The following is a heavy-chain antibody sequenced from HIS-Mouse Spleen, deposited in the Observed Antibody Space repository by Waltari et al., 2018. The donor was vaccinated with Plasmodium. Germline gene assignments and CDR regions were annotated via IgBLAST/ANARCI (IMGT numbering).Heavy chain of an antibody. CDR2: CSGRGVRT. J-gene: IGHJ4*02. D-gene: IGHD7-27*01. CDR3: AKSSKGTGDLWDY. V-gene: IGHV3-23*01. Sequence: EVQLLESGGGLVQPGGSLRLSCAASGFTFSSYAMSWVRQAQGTGLWCVAACSGRGVRTDYADSVKGRFTISRDNSKNTLSLQMNSLRAEDTAVYYCAKSSKGTGDLWDYWGQGTLVTVSS. CDR1: GFTFSSYA.